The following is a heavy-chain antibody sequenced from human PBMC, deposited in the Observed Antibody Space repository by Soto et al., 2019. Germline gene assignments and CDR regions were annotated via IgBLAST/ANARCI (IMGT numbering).Heavy chain of an antibody. CDR2: ISYDGSSK. D-gene: IGHD2-15*01. CDR1: GFTFSSYA. J-gene: IGHJ3*02. V-gene: IGHV3-30-3*01. CDR3: ARSIVVVLKSAFDI. Sequence: QVQLVESGGGGVQPGRSLRLSCAASGFTFSSYAMNWVRQAPGKGLEWVAVISYDGSSKYFADSVKGRFTISRDNSKNTVYLLMNSLRAEDTAVYYCARSIVVVLKSAFDIWGQGTMVTVYS.